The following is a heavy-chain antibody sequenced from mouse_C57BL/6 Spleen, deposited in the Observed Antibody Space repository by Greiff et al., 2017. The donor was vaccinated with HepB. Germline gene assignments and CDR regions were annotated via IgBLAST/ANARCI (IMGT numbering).Heavy chain of an antibody. J-gene: IGHJ3*01. D-gene: IGHD2-4*01. CDR2: IDPSDSET. CDR1: GYTFTSYW. CDR3: ARGDYDGTGFAY. V-gene: IGHV1-52*01. Sequence: QVQLQQSGAELVRPGSSVKLSCKASGYTFTSYWMHWVKQRPIQGLEWIGNIDPSDSETHYNQKFKDKATLTVDKSSSTAYMQLSSLTSEDSAVYYCARGDYDGTGFAYWGQGTLVTVSA.